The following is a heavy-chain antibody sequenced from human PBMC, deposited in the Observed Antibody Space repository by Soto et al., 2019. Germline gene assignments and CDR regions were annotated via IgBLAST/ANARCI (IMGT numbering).Heavy chain of an antibody. D-gene: IGHD2-21*02. V-gene: IGHV1-69*04. J-gene: IGHJ6*02. CDR3: ARDGSGYCGGDCYYYYYYGMDV. Sequence: SVKVSCKASGGTFSSYTISWVRQAPGQGLEWMGRIIPILGIANYAQKFQGRVTITADKSTSTAYMELSSLRSEDTAVYYCARDGSGYCGGDCYYYYYYGMDVWGQAPTVTVSS. CDR2: IIPILGIA. CDR1: GGTFSSYT.